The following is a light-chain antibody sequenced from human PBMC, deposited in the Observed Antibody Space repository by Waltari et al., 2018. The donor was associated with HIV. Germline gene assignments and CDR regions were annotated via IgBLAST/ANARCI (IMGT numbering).Light chain of an antibody. CDR3: AAWDDSLNGVV. Sequence: QSVLTQPPSVSEAPRQRVTISCSGSSSNIGNNAVNWYQQLPGKPPKLLIYYDDLLASGVSDRFSGSKSGTSASLAISGLQSEDESDYCCAAWDDSLNGVVFGGGTKLTVL. J-gene: IGLJ2*01. V-gene: IGLV1-36*01. CDR2: YDD. CDR1: SSNIGNNA.